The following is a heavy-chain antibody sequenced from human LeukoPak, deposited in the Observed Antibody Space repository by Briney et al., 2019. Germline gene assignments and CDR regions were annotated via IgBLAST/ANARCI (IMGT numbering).Heavy chain of an antibody. J-gene: IGHJ4*02. V-gene: IGHV4-34*01. Sequence: PSETLSLTCAVYGGSFSGYYRSWIRQPPGKGLEWIGEINHSGSTNYNPSLKSRVTISVDTSKNQFSLKLSSVTAADTAVYYCARRSLGDYWGQGTLVTVSS. CDR1: GGSFSGYY. D-gene: IGHD3-16*01. CDR2: INHSGST. CDR3: ARRSLGDY.